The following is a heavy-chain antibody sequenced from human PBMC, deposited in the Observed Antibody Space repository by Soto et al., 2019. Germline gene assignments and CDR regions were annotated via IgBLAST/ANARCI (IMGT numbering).Heavy chain of an antibody. CDR1: GGSISSSSYY. D-gene: IGHD2-15*01. V-gene: IGHV4-39*01. CDR2: IYYSGST. Sequence: SETLSLTCTVSGGSISSSSYYWGWIRQPPGKGLEWIGSIYYSGSTYYNPSLKSRVTISVDTSKNQFSLKLSSVTAADTAVYYCADIYCSGGSCHRVGAFDIWGQGTMVTVSS. CDR3: ADIYCSGGSCHRVGAFDI. J-gene: IGHJ3*02.